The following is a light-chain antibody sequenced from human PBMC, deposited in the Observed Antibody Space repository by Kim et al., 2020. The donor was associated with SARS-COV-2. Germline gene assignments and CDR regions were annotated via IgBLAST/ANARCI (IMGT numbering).Light chain of an antibody. J-gene: IGKJ1*01. CDR2: WAS. Sequence: DIVMTQSPDSLPVSLGERATIDCKSSQSVLYSPNNKNYLAWYQQKPGQPPKLLIYWASTRESGVPDRFSGSGSGTDFTLTISNLQAEDVAVYYCQQYYSIPRTFGQGTKVDIK. CDR3: QQYYSIPRT. CDR1: QSVLYSPNNKNY. V-gene: IGKV4-1*01.